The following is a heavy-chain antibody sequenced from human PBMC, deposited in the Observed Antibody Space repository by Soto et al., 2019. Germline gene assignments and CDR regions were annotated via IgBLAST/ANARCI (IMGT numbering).Heavy chain of an antibody. J-gene: IGHJ6*02. V-gene: IGHV3-15*07. CDR1: GFSIANAW. Sequence: EMQLVESGGNLVKPGGSLRLSCAGSGFSIANAWINWVRQAPGKGLEWVGRVKTKPAGGTTDYAAPVKDRVTLTRVDSKNTVFLQMSSLKIEDTAVYYCTTGAARGVWGRGTTVTVSS. CDR3: TTGAARGV. CDR2: VKTKPAGGTT.